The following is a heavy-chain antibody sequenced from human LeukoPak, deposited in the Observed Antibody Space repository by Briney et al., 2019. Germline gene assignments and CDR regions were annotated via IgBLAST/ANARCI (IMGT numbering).Heavy chain of an antibody. D-gene: IGHD2-2*01. V-gene: IGHV4-61*02. J-gene: IGHJ4*02. Sequence: PSQTLSLTCTVSGGSISSGSYYWSWIRQPAGKGLEWIGRIYTSGSTNYNPSLKSRVTISVDTSKNQFSLKLSSVTAADTAVYYCARDVVVPATKIYYFDYWGQGTLVTVSS. CDR1: GGSISSGSYY. CDR2: IYTSGST. CDR3: ARDVVVPATKIYYFDY.